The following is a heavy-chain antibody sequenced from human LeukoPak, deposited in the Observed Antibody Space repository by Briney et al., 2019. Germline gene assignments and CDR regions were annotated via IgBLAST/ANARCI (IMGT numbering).Heavy chain of an antibody. CDR3: ARVDLSAFGVPDP. J-gene: IGHJ5*02. Sequence: ASVKVSCKASGYTFTTYGISWVRQAPGQGLEWMGWISTDNDKTNYVQKFQGRVTMTTDTSTTTAYMELRSLRSDDMAVYYCARVDLSAFGVPDPWGQGTLVTVSS. D-gene: IGHD3-3*01. V-gene: IGHV1-18*03. CDR2: ISTDNDKT. CDR1: GYTFTTYG.